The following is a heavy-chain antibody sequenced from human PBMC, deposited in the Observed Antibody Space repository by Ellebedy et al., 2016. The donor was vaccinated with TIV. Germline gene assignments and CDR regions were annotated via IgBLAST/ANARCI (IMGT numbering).Heavy chain of an antibody. J-gene: IGHJ4*02. CDR1: GYTFTSYA. CDR2: INAGNGNT. Sequence: AASVKVSCKASGYTFTSYAMHWVRQAPGQRLEWMGWINAGNGNTKYSQKFQGRVTITRDTSASTAYMALSSLRSEDTAVYYCATGPGVLRFLEWLYWGQGTLVTVSS. CDR3: ATGPGVLRFLEWLY. D-gene: IGHD3-3*01. V-gene: IGHV1-3*01.